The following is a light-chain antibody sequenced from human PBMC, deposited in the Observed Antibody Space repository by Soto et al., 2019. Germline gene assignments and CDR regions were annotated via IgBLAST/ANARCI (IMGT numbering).Light chain of an antibody. CDR1: QSSSSY. J-gene: IGKJ1*01. Sequence: DKEMFLSPSSFNTKNSDGVTMTCRPSQSSSSYLNWYQQKPGKAPDLLIYAASSLQSGVPSRFSGSGSGTDFTLTISSLHPEDFTPYYCQLSSCPPRTFA. CDR3: QLSSCPPRT. CDR2: AAS. V-gene: IGKV1-39*01.